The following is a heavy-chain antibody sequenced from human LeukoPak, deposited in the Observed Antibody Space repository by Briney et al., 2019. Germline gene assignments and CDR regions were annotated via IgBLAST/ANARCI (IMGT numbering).Heavy chain of an antibody. V-gene: IGHV4-39*07. D-gene: IGHD3-3*01. J-gene: IGHJ6*02. CDR1: GGSISSGGYY. CDR2: INHSGST. CDR3: ARGNYDFWSGYYPLYNYYGMDV. Sequence: SETLSLTCTVSGGSISSGGYYWSWIRQPPGKGLEWIGEINHSGSTNYNPSLKSRVTISVDTSKNQFSLKLSSVTAADTAVYYCARGNYDFWSGYYPLYNYYGMDVWGQGTTVTVSS.